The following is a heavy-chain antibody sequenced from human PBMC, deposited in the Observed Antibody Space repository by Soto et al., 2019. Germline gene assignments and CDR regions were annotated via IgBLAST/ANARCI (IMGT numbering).Heavy chain of an antibody. V-gene: IGHV4-61*08. D-gene: IGHD2-21*02. CDR1: GGSISSGGYY. CDR3: ARPKQPYFGRDSYYVLGYWYFDL. J-gene: IGHJ2*01. Sequence: SETLSLTCTVFGGSISSGGYYWSWIRQHPGKGLEWVGYIYYSGSTNYNPSLKSRVTISVDTSKNQFSLKLSSVTAADTAVYYCARPKQPYFGRDSYYVLGYWYFDLWGRGTLVTVSS. CDR2: IYYSGST.